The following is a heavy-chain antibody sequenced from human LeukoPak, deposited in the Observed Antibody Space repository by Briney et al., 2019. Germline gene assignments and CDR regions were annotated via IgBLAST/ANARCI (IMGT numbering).Heavy chain of an antibody. CDR1: GGSISSYY. Sequence: SETLSLTCTVSGGSISSYYRSWIRQPPGKGREWIGYIYYSGSTNYNPSLKSRVTISVDTSKNQFSLKLSSVTAADTAVYYCARRNDGPNSGGAFDYWGQGTLVTVSS. J-gene: IGHJ4*02. CDR3: ARRNDGPNSGGAFDY. V-gene: IGHV4-59*08. CDR2: IYYSGST. D-gene: IGHD1-1*01.